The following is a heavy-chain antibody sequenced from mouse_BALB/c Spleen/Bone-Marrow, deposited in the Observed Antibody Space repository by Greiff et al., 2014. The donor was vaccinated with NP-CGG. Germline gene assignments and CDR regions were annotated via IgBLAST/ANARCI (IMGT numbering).Heavy chain of an antibody. J-gene: IGHJ2*02. CDR2: INPYNGDT. CDR1: GYSFTGYF. CDR3: ARSGCYSSSYFDY. Sequence: EVQLQQSGPELVKPGASVKISCKASGYSFTGYFMNWVMQSHGKSLEWIGRINPYNGDTFYNQKFKGKATLTVDKSSSTAHMELRSLASEDSAVYYCARSGCYSSSYFDYWGQGTSLTVSS. V-gene: IGHV1-20*02. D-gene: IGHD1-1*01.